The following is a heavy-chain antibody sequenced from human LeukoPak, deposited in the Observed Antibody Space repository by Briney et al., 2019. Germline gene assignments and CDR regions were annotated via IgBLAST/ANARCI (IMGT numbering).Heavy chain of an antibody. J-gene: IGHJ4*02. Sequence: GGSLRLSCAASGFTFSSYAMSWVRQAPGKGLECVSSIDGSIGSTYYADSVKGRFTISRDNSKNTLYLQMNSMRAEDTALYYCAKAPPYSSGWFQYYFDYWGQGTLVTVSS. D-gene: IGHD6-19*01. CDR1: GFTFSSYA. V-gene: IGHV3-23*01. CDR2: IDGSIGST. CDR3: AKAPPYSSGWFQYYFDY.